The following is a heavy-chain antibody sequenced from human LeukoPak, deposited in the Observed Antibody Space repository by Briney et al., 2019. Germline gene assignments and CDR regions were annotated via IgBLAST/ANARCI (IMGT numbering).Heavy chain of an antibody. CDR2: INPNSGGT. CDR1: GYTFTGYY. J-gene: IGHJ4*02. D-gene: IGHD3-22*01. Sequence: GASVEVSCKASGYTFTGYYMHWVRQAPGQGLEWMGWINPNSGGTNYAQKFQGRVTMTRDTSISTAYMELSRLRSDDTAVYYCASLRYYYDSSGYYYFDYWGQGTLVTVSS. V-gene: IGHV1-2*02. CDR3: ASLRYYYDSSGYYYFDY.